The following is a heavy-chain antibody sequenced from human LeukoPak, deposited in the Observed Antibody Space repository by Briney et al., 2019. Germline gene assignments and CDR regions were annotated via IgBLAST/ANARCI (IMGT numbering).Heavy chain of an antibody. CDR2: IYYSGST. CDR1: GGSISSSSYY. Sequence: SETLSLTCTVSGGSISSSSYYWGWIRQPPGKGLEWIGSIYYSGSTYYNPSLKSRVTISVDTSKNQFSLKLSSVTAADTAVYYCARDRGMAVAGDNWFDPWGQGTLVTVSS. D-gene: IGHD6-19*01. CDR3: ARDRGMAVAGDNWFDP. V-gene: IGHV4-39*07. J-gene: IGHJ5*02.